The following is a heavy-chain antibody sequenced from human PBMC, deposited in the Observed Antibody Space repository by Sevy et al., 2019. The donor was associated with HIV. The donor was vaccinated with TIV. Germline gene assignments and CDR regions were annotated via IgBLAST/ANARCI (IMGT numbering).Heavy chain of an antibody. J-gene: IGHJ4*02. CDR2: IKTETDGGTI. CDR1: GFIFSNVW. Sequence: GGSLRLSCTASGFIFSNVWMSWVRQAPGKGLEWVGRIKTETDGGTIDYAAPVKDRFTISRDDSKNTLYLEMNTLKTEDTAVYLRTTGHDSGAIFDYWGQGTLVTVSS. V-gene: IGHV3-15*01. CDR3: TTGHDSGAIFDY. D-gene: IGHD2-8*02.